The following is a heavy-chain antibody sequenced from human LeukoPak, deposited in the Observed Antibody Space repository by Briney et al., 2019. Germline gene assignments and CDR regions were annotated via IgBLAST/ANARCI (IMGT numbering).Heavy chain of an antibody. Sequence: GRSLRLSCAASGFTFSSYAMHWVRQAPGKGLEWVAVISYDGSNKYYADSVKGRFTISRDNSKNTLYLQMNSLRAEDTAVYYCARVLAVAGTRAFDIWGQGTMVTVSS. J-gene: IGHJ3*02. CDR3: ARVLAVAGTRAFDI. CDR1: GFTFSSYA. CDR2: ISYDGSNK. V-gene: IGHV3-30-3*01. D-gene: IGHD6-19*01.